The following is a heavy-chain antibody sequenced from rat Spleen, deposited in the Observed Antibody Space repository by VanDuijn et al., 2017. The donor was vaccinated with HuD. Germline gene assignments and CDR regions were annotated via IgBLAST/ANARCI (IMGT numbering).Heavy chain of an antibody. CDR1: GFTFSNYD. V-gene: IGHV5-29*01. CDR3: TTRTGRVDY. Sequence: EVQLVESGGGLVQPGRSMKLSCAASGFTFSNYDMAWVRQAPTKGLEWVASISYDGSSTYYRDSVKGRFTISRDNAKSTLYLQMDSLRSEDTATYYCTTRTGRVDYWGQGVMVTVSS. J-gene: IGHJ2*01. CDR2: ISYDGSST. D-gene: IGHD1-11*01.